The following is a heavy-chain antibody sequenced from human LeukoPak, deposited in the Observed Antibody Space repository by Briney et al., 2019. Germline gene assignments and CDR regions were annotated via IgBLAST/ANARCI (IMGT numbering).Heavy chain of an antibody. Sequence: SETLSLTCTVSGGSISSYYWSWIRQPPGKEVEWIGYIYYSGSTNYNPSLKSRVTISVDTSKNQFSLKLSSVTAADTAVYYCARDRYDSSGYYSFDYWGQGTLVTVSS. D-gene: IGHD3-22*01. V-gene: IGHV4-59*12. CDR1: GGSISSYY. CDR2: IYYSGST. CDR3: ARDRYDSSGYYSFDY. J-gene: IGHJ4*02.